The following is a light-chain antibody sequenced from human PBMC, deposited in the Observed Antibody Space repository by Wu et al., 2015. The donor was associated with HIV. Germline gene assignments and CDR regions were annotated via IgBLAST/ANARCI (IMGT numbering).Light chain of an antibody. V-gene: IGKV1-5*03. CDR2: KTS. Sequence: DIQMTQSPSTLSASVGDRVTITCRASQNIGTWLAWYQQKTGKAPKLLIYKTSTLESGVPSRFSGSGSGTNFTLIISSLQPDDFATYYCQQSNSYPWTFGQGTKVEVK. J-gene: IGKJ1*01. CDR1: QNIGTW. CDR3: QQSNSYPWT.